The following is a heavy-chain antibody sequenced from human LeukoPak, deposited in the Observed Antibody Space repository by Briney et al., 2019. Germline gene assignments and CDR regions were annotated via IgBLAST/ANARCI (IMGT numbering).Heavy chain of an antibody. Sequence: ASVKVSCKASGYTFTSYAMNWVRQAPGQGLEWMGWINTNTGNPTYAQGFTGRFVFSLDTSASTAYLQISSLKAEDTAVYYCAISPVYYDILTGYYKASPLDYWGQGTLVTVSS. D-gene: IGHD3-9*01. J-gene: IGHJ4*02. CDR1: GYTFTSYA. V-gene: IGHV7-4-1*02. CDR3: AISPVYYDILTGYYKASPLDY. CDR2: INTNTGNP.